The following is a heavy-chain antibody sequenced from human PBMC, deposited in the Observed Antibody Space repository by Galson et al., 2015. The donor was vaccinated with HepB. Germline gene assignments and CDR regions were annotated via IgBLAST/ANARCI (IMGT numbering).Heavy chain of an antibody. CDR1: GYSFTSYW. D-gene: IGHD3-16*01. J-gene: IGHJ3*02. V-gene: IGHV5-10-1*01. CDR2: IDPSDSYT. Sequence: QSGAEVKKPGESLRISCKGSGYSFTSYWISWVRQMPGKGLEWMGRIDPSDSYTNYSPSFQGHATISADKSISTAYLQWSSLKASDTAMYYCARHLPRGLTFGGVFDAFDIWGQGTMVNVSS. CDR3: ARHLPRGLTFGGVFDAFDI.